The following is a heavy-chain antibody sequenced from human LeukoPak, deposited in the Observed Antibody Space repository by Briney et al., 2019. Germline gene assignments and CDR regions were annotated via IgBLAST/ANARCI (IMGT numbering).Heavy chain of an antibody. CDR3: ARAVAGTDEIDS. V-gene: IGHV3-13*01. J-gene: IGHJ4*02. CDR1: GFSFSSYD. D-gene: IGHD6-19*01. CDR2: IGSGGDT. Sequence: GGSLRISCAGSGFSFSSYDMLWVRQARGKGLEWVSAIGSGGDTYYAGSVKGRFTISRESAKNSFYLQMNSLSAGDTAVYFCARAVAGTDEIDSWGQGTLVTVSS.